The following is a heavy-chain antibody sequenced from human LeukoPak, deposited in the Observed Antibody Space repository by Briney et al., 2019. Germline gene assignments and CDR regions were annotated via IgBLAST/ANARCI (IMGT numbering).Heavy chain of an antibody. CDR2: ISGRGSST. D-gene: IGHD3-22*01. J-gene: IGHJ4*02. CDR1: GFTFSSFA. Sequence: RLSCAXSGFTFSSFALTWVRQAPGKGLEWVSVISGRGSSTFYADSVKGRFTISRDNSKNTLYLQMNSLRAEDTAVYYCAKGSSYFDGSGYYYFDYWGQGTLVAVSS. V-gene: IGHV3-23*01. CDR3: AKGSSYFDGSGYYYFDY.